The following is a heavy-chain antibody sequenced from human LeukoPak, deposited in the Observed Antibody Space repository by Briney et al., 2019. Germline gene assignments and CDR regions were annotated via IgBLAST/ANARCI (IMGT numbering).Heavy chain of an antibody. J-gene: IGHJ4*02. Sequence: SVKVSCKASGGTFSSYAISWVRQAPGQGLEWMGMIIPILGIANYAQKFQGRVTITADKSTSTAYMELSSLRSEDTAVYYCATFEARAYGVDFDYWGQGTLVTVSS. CDR2: IIPILGIA. V-gene: IGHV1-69*04. D-gene: IGHD4-17*01. CDR3: ATFEARAYGVDFDY. CDR1: GGTFSSYA.